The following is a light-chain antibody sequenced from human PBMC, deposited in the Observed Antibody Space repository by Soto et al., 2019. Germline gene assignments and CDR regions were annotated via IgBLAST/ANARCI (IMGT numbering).Light chain of an antibody. CDR1: QSVSSY. Sequence: EIVLTQSPATLSLSPGERATLSCRASQSVSSYLAWYQQRPGQAPRLLIYDASNRATGIPARFSGSGSGTDFTLTIGSLEPEDFAVYFCQQRSSWPPTFGQGTKV. CDR3: QQRSSWPPT. J-gene: IGKJ1*01. CDR2: DAS. V-gene: IGKV3-11*01.